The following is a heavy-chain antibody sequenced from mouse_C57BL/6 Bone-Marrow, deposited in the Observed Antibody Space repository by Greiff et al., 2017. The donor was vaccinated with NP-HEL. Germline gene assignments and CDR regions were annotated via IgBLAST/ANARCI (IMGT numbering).Heavy chain of an antibody. D-gene: IGHD2-4*01. CDR1: GYTFTDYY. Sequence: EVQLQQSGPELVKPGASVKISCKASGYTFTDYYMNWVKQSHGKSLEWIGDINPNNGGTSYNQKFKGKATLTVDKSSSTAYMELRSLTSEDSAVYYCARWDDYDGGAFAYWGQGTLVTVSA. V-gene: IGHV1-26*01. CDR2: INPNNGGT. J-gene: IGHJ3*01. CDR3: ARWDDYDGGAFAY.